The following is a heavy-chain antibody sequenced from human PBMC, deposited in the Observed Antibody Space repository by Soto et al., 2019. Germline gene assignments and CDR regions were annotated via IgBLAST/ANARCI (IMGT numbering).Heavy chain of an antibody. CDR1: GYTFTVYY. Sequence: ASVKVSCKASGYTFTVYYMHWVRHAPGQGLEWMGWINPNSGGTNYAQKFQGWVTMTRDTSISTAYMELSRLRSDDTAVYYCARGSDYGDYTLGIYYYYGMEVWRQGSTVSVSS. J-gene: IGHJ6*01. CDR3: ARGSDYGDYTLGIYYYYGMEV. D-gene: IGHD4-17*01. CDR2: INPNSGGT. V-gene: IGHV1-2*04.